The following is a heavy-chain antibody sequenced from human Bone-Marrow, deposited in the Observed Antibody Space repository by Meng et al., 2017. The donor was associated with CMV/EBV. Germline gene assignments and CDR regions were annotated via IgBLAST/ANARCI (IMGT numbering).Heavy chain of an antibody. CDR2: ITSDGGRT. D-gene: IGHD2-15*01. CDR1: GFTFGTYG. V-gene: IGHV3-23*01. CDR3: AGGGGSRPAN. Sequence: GASLKISCAASGFTFGTYGLNWVRQAPGKGPEWVSHITSDGGRTSYADSVRGRFAISRDNSRNTLYLQMKSLRVDDTAVYYCAGGGGSRPANWGQGTLVTVSS. J-gene: IGHJ4*02.